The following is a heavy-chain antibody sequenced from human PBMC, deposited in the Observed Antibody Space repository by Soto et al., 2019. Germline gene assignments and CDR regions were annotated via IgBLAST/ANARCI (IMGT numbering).Heavy chain of an antibody. CDR3: AKAGYVRGYSDYIDF. Sequence: VQLVESGGGLVQPGRSLRLACAASGFTFDDYAMSWVRQAPGKGLEWLSLITWNSAHTAYADSVEGRFTISRDNAKNSLYLQMSSLRPEDTGLYYCAKAGYVRGYSDYIDFWGQGTLVTVSS. V-gene: IGHV3-9*01. J-gene: IGHJ4*02. D-gene: IGHD5-18*01. CDR1: GFTFDDYA. CDR2: ITWNSAHT.